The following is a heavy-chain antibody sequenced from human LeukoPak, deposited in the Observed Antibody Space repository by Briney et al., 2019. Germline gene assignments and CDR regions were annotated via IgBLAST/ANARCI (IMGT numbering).Heavy chain of an antibody. J-gene: IGHJ4*02. D-gene: IGHD6-19*01. CDR2: ISYDGSRK. Sequence: GGSLRLSCAASGFTFSNYGMHWVRQAPDKGLEWVAVISYDGSRKYYADSVKGRFTISRDNSKNTLYLQMNSLRAEDTAVYYCAKDLGVPWLVPYYFDYWGQGTLVTVSS. CDR3: AKDLGVPWLVPYYFDY. CDR1: GFTFSNYG. V-gene: IGHV3-30*18.